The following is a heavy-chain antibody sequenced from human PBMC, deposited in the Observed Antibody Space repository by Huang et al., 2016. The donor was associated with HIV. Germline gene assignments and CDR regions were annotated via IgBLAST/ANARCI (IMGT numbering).Heavy chain of an antibody. CDR2: SYSGGTT. J-gene: IGHJ4*02. V-gene: IGHV3-53*01. CDR1: GFTVSTNY. CDR3: AKEGDTGAALGY. D-gene: IGHD2-8*02. Sequence: EVQLVESGGGLIQPGGSLRLSCAASGFTVSTNYMPWVRQAPGKGLGCVSLSYSGGTTYYADSGKGRFTISRDDSENTLYLHMTSLRAGDTAVYYCAKEGDTGAALGYWGQGTLVTVS.